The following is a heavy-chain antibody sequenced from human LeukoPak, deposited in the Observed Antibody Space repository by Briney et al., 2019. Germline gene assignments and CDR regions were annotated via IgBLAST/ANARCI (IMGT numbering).Heavy chain of an antibody. J-gene: IGHJ4*02. D-gene: IGHD2-15*01. CDR3: ARGRGWWLPSFDY. CDR1: GDSVTSESFY. V-gene: IGHV4-39*07. CDR2: INHSGST. Sequence: SETLSLTCNVSGDSVTSESFYWAWIRQPPGKGLEWIGEINHSGSTNYNPSLKSRVTISVDTSKNQFSLKLSSVTAADTAVYYCARGRGWWLPSFDYWGQGTLVTVSS.